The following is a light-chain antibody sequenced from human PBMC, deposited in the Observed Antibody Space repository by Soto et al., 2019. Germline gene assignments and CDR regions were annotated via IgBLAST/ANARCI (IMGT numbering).Light chain of an antibody. J-gene: IGKJ4*01. CDR3: QQYNSYPLP. CDR2: DAS. V-gene: IGKV1-5*01. Sequence: DIRMTQSPSTLSASVEDRVTIPCRASQSISSWLAWYQQKPGKAPKLLIYDASSLESGVPSRFSGSGSGTEFTLTISSLQPDDFATYYCQQYNSYPLPFCGGAKVDIK. CDR1: QSISSW.